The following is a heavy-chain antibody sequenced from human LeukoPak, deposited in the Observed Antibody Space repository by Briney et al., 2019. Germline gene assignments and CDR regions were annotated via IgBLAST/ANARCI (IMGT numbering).Heavy chain of an antibody. D-gene: IGHD2-8*02. Sequence: GGSLRLSCAASGFTFSSYGMHWVRQAPGKGLEWVAVISYDGSNKYYADSVKGRFTISRDNSKNTLYLQMNSLRAEDTAVYYCARAGGYCTGGVCPVDYWGQGTLVTVSS. V-gene: IGHV3-30*03. CDR1: GFTFSSYG. J-gene: IGHJ4*02. CDR2: ISYDGSNK. CDR3: ARAGGYCTGGVCPVDY.